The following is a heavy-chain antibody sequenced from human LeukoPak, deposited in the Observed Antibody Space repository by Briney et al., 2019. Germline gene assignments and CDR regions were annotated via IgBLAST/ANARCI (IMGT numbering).Heavy chain of an antibody. D-gene: IGHD1-1*01. CDR2: IGATGADT. V-gene: IGHV3-23*01. CDR3: ARGNGIRPRWYFDY. CDR1: GFTFSNYG. Sequence: GGSLRLPCAASGFTFSNYGMSWIRQAPGKGLEWVSGIGATGADTYFGDSVKGRSTISRDNSKKTLYLQLNSLRAEDTALYYCARGNGIRPRWYFDYWGQGTLVTVSS. J-gene: IGHJ4*02.